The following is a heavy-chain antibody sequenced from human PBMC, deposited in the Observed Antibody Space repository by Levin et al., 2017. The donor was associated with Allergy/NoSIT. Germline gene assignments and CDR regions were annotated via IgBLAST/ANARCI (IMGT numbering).Heavy chain of an antibody. D-gene: IGHD6-19*01. Sequence: PGGSLRLSCAASGFTFSTYGMDWVRQATGKGLEWVSHIGSAGDTYYPDSVKGRFTISRENAKNSLYLQMNSLRAGDTAVYYCARDSGSGLDYWGQGTLVTVSS. J-gene: IGHJ4*02. CDR1: GFTFSTYG. V-gene: IGHV3-13*01. CDR2: IGSAGDT. CDR3: ARDSGSGLDY.